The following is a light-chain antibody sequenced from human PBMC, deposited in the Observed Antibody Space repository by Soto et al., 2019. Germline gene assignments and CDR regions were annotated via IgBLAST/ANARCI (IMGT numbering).Light chain of an antibody. CDR2: GNS. CDR3: QSYDSSLSVV. V-gene: IGLV1-40*01. CDR1: SSNIGAGYD. J-gene: IGLJ2*01. Sequence: QSVLTQPPSVSGAPGQRVTISCTVSSSNIGAGYDVHWYQQLPGTAPKLLIYGNSNRPSGVPDRFSGSKSGTSASLAITGLQAEDEADYYCQSYDSSLSVVFGGGTKLTVL.